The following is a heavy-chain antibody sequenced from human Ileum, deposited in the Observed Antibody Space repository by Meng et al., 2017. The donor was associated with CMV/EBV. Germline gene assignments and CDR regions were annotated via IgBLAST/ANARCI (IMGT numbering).Heavy chain of an antibody. D-gene: IGHD2-8*02. CDR1: WFSLTTDGMA. CDR3: AHLSARRTEKFDY. CDR2: IYWDGDK. Sequence: VKVLVPALVKPKPSLTMTCTFSWFSLTTDGMAVAWIRQPPGKALELLAVIYWDGDKRYRSSLKTRLTITKDTSKDQVLLTMTNMDPLDTATYYCAHLSARRTEKFDYWGQGVLVTVSS. V-gene: IGHV2-5*02. J-gene: IGHJ4*02.